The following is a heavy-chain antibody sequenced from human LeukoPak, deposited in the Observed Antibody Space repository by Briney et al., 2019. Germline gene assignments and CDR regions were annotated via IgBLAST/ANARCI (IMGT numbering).Heavy chain of an antibody. J-gene: IGHJ4*02. Sequence: SVKVSCKASGGTFSSYAISWVRQAPGQGLEWMGRIIPIFGTANYAQKFQGRVTITTDESTSTAYMELSSLRSEDTAVYYCARAYYYDSSGSTIYEYYFDYWGQGTLVTVSS. CDR1: GGTFSSYA. D-gene: IGHD3-22*01. CDR2: IIPIFGTA. V-gene: IGHV1-69*05. CDR3: ARAYYYDSSGSTIYEYYFDY.